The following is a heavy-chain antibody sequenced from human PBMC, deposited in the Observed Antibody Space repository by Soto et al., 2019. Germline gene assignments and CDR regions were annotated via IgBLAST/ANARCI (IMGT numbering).Heavy chain of an antibody. V-gene: IGHV3-21*01. CDR2: ISSSSSYI. D-gene: IGHD3-9*01. Sequence: GGSLRLSCAASGFTFSSYSMNWVRQAPGKGLEWVSSISSSSSYIYCADSVKGRFTISRDNAKNSLYLQMNSLRAEDTAVYYCARDNILTGYLYWGQGTLVTAPQ. J-gene: IGHJ4*02. CDR3: ARDNILTGYLY. CDR1: GFTFSSYS.